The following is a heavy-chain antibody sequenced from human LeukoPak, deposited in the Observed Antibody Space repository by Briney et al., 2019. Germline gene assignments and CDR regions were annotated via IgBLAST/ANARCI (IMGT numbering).Heavy chain of an antibody. D-gene: IGHD4-23*01. Sequence: SETLSLTCAVYGGSFSGYYWSWIRQPPGKGLEWIGSIYYSGSTYYNPSLKSQVTISVDTSKNQFSLKLSSVTAADTAVYYCASHSTTVVPGDWFDPWGQGTLVTVSS. V-gene: IGHV4-34*01. CDR1: GGSFSGYY. CDR2: IYYSGST. CDR3: ASHSTTVVPGDWFDP. J-gene: IGHJ5*02.